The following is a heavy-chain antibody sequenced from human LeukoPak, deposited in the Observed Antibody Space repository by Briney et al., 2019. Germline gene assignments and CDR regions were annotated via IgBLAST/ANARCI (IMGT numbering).Heavy chain of an antibody. V-gene: IGHV3-7*03. CDR2: IKQDGSEK. Sequence: GGSLRLSCAASGFTFSSYWMSWVRQAPGKGLEWVANIKQDGSEKYYVDSVKGRFTISRDNAKNSLYLQMNSLRAEDTAVYYCARDRDGYNFFAFDIWGQGTMVAVSS. D-gene: IGHD5-24*01. CDR1: GFTFSSYW. J-gene: IGHJ3*02. CDR3: ARDRDGYNFFAFDI.